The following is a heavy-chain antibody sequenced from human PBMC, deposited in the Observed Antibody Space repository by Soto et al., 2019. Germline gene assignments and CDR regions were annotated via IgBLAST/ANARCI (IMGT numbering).Heavy chain of an antibody. J-gene: IGHJ2*01. CDR1: GFTFSNYW. CDR3: ARPRVDVAGNFDL. Sequence: EVQLVESGGGLVQPGGSLRLSCAASGFTFSNYWMHWVRQAPGKGRVWVARIDSDGSGTSYVDSVKGRFTISRDNAKNTLSLQMNSLRAEDTAVYYCARPRVDVAGNFDLWGRGTLVTVSS. CDR2: IDSDGSGT. V-gene: IGHV3-74*01. D-gene: IGHD6-13*01.